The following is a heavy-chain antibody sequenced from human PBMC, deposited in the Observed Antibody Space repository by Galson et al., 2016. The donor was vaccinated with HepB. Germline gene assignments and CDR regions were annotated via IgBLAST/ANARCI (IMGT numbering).Heavy chain of an antibody. CDR3: ARGLVGSGMDV. Sequence: SLRLSCAASGFIFRSYGMTWVRQAPGKGLEWVSGINWSGDSTAYADSVKGRFTISRDDAKNSLYLQMSSLRAEDTALYQCARGLVGSGMDVWGQGTTVTVSS. CDR2: INWSGDST. J-gene: IGHJ6*02. V-gene: IGHV3-20*01. D-gene: IGHD3-10*01. CDR1: GFIFRSYG.